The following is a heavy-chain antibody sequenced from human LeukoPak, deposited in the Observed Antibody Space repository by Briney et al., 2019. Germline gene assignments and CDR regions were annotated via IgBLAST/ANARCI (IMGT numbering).Heavy chain of an antibody. D-gene: IGHD1-26*01. J-gene: IGHJ4*02. CDR3: AREGVGVTMAH. Sequence: SQTLSLTCAISGDSVSSKNAAWNLIRQSPSRGLEWLGRTYYRSKWYNDYAVSVKGRITINADTSKNQFSLQLNSVTPEDTAVYYCAREGVGVTMAHWGQGTLVTVSS. V-gene: IGHV6-1*01. CDR2: TYYRSKWYN. CDR1: GDSVSSKNAA.